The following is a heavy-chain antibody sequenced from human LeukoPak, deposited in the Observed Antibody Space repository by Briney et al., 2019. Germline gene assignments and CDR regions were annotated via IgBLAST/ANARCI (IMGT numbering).Heavy chain of an antibody. D-gene: IGHD3-10*01. CDR3: AKDTLWFGEFHFDY. CDR1: GFTFSSYG. V-gene: IGHV3-30*02. J-gene: IGHJ4*02. CDR2: IRYDGSNK. Sequence: PGGSLRLSCAASGFTFSSYGMHWVRQAPGKGLEWVAFIRYDGSNKYYADSVKGRFTISTDNSKNTLYLQMNSLRAEDTAVYYCAKDTLWFGEFHFDYWGQGTLVTVSS.